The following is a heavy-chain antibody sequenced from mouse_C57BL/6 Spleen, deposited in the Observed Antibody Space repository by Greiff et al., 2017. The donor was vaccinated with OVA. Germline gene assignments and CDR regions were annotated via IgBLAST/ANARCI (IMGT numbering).Heavy chain of an antibody. CDR1: GYTFTSYW. CDR3: ARGRTTVVATGAMDY. CDR2: IDPNSGGT. J-gene: IGHJ4*01. Sequence: VQLQQPGAELVKPGASVKLSCKASGYTFTSYWMHWVKQRPGRGLEWIGRIDPNSGGTKYNEKFKSKATLTVDKPSSAAYMQLSSLTSEDSAVYYCARGRTTVVATGAMDYWGQGTSVTVSS. D-gene: IGHD1-1*01. V-gene: IGHV1-72*01.